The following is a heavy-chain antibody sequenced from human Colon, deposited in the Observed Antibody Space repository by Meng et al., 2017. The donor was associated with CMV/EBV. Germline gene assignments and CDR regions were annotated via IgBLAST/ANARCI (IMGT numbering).Heavy chain of an antibody. CDR2: IFFRGTT. Sequence: SETLSLTCTVSGDSINSFGNSMYYWAWVRQPPGKGLEWLGTIFFRGTTYYNPSLKSRLTISVDTSKNLFSLDLTSVTAADSAVYYCARAGGSYRSATYPPPANWFDPWGQGVLVTVSS. CDR3: ARAGGSYRSATYPPPANWFDP. V-gene: IGHV4-39*07. J-gene: IGHJ5*02. CDR1: GDSINSFGNSMYY. D-gene: IGHD3-16*01.